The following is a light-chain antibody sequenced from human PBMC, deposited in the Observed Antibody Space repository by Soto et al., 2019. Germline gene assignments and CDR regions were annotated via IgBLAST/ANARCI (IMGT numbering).Light chain of an antibody. Sequence: DIQMTQSPSSVSASVGDRVTITCQATQDITKSLYLYQQKPGKAPKLLIYIASNLERGGPSRFSGSGSGTHFSLTISILQPEHFATYFCRQYDSVPYTFGQGTKGDI. J-gene: IGKJ2*01. CDR2: IAS. CDR3: RQYDSVPYT. CDR1: QDITKS. V-gene: IGKV1-33*01.